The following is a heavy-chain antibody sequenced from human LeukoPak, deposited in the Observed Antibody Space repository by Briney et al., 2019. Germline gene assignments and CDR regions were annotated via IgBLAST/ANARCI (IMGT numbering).Heavy chain of an antibody. D-gene: IGHD3-10*01. CDR3: ERRRRSVYYYDY. Sequence: ASVKVSCKASGYTFTSYGISWVRQAPGQGLEWMGWISAYNGNKNYAQKLQGRVTMTTDTSTSTAYMELRSLRSDDTAVYYCERRRRSVYYYDYWGQGTLVTVSS. CDR2: ISAYNGNK. CDR1: GYTFTSYG. J-gene: IGHJ4*02. V-gene: IGHV1-18*01.